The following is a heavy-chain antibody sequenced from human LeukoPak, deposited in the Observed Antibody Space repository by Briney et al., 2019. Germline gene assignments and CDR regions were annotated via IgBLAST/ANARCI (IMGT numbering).Heavy chain of an antibody. Sequence: PGGSLRLSCAASGFTFSNYGMHWVRQAPGKGLEWVAVIWYDGSNKYYADSVKGRFTISRDNSKNTLYLQMNSLRAEDTAVYYCAKDWGYSSSQGYYFDYWGQGTLVTVSS. CDR1: GFTFSNYG. CDR3: AKDWGYSSSQGYYFDY. V-gene: IGHV3-33*06. CDR2: IWYDGSNK. D-gene: IGHD6-13*01. J-gene: IGHJ4*02.